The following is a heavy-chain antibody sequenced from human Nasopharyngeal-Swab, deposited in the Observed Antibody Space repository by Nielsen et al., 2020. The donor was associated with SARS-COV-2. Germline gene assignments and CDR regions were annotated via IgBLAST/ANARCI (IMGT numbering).Heavy chain of an antibody. CDR3: ARDVWFGYAFDI. J-gene: IGHJ3*02. Sequence: ASVKVSCKASGYTFTSYGISWVRQAPGQGLEWMGWISAYNGNTNYAQKLQGRVTITADESTSTAYMELSSLRSEDTAVYYCARDVWFGYAFDIWGQGTMVTVSS. CDR1: GYTFTSYG. V-gene: IGHV1-18*01. CDR2: ISAYNGNT. D-gene: IGHD3-10*01.